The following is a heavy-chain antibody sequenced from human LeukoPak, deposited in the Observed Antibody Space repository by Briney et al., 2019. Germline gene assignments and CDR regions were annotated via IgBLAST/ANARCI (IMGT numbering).Heavy chain of an antibody. Sequence: SGPTLVKPSETLSLTCTVSGGSISSYYWSWIRQPAGKGLEWIGRIYTSGSTNYNPSLKSRVTMSVDTSKNQFSLKLSSVTAADTAVYYCARGLDYSNSPYYYYYYMDVWGKGTTVTVSS. CDR1: GGSISSYY. D-gene: IGHD4-11*01. CDR2: IYTSGST. CDR3: ARGLDYSNSPYYYYYYMDV. J-gene: IGHJ6*03. V-gene: IGHV4-4*07.